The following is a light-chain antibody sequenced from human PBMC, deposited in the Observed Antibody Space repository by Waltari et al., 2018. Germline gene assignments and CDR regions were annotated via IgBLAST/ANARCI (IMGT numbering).Light chain of an antibody. CDR3: QRRSNSPPWT. J-gene: IGKJ1*01. V-gene: IGKV3-11*01. CDR2: DAS. Sequence: ELVLTQSPVTLSLSPGERATLSCRASNSVSTSLAWYQHRPGQSPRLLIYDASTRATGIPARFSGSGSGTDFTLTISSLEPEDFAVYYCQRRSNSPPWTFGQGTTVEVK. CDR1: NSVSTS.